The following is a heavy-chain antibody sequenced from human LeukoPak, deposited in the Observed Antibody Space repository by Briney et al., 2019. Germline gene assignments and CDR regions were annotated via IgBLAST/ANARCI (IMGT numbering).Heavy chain of an antibody. CDR3: ARVGYCSGGSCYPNWFDP. D-gene: IGHD2-15*01. V-gene: IGHV4-34*01. J-gene: IGHJ5*02. CDR1: GGSFSGYY. Sequence: PSETLSLTCAVYGGSFSGYYWSRIRQPPGKGLEWIGEINHSGSTNYNPSLKSRVTISVDTSKNQFSLKLSSVTAADTAVYYCARVGYCSGGSCYPNWFDPWGQGTLVTVSS. CDR2: INHSGST.